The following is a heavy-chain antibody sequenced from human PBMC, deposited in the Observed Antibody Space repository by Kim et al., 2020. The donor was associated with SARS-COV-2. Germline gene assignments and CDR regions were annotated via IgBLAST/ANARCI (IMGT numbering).Heavy chain of an antibody. CDR1: GGSFSGYY. J-gene: IGHJ5*02. CDR3: ARGRRQQISFSYGSGSLGWFDP. Sequence: SETLSLTCAVYGGSFSGYYWSWIRQPPGKGLEWIGEINHSGSTNYNPSLKSRVTISVDTSKNQFSLKLSSVTAADTAVYYCARGRRQQISFSYGSGSLGWFDPWGQETLVTVSS. CDR2: INHSGST. V-gene: IGHV4-34*01. D-gene: IGHD3-10*01.